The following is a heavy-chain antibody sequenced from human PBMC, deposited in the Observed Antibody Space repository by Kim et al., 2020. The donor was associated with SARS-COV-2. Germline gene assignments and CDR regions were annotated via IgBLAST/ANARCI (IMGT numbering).Heavy chain of an antibody. D-gene: IGHD1-1*01. V-gene: IGHV3-7*03. CDR3: ATLTRGSGVDV. J-gene: IGHJ6*02. CDR2: VNQDGTDK. CDR1: EFTFNNYW. Sequence: GGSLRLSCAASEFTFNNYWMRWVRQAPGKGLECVATVNQDGTDKYYVDCVKGRFTISRDNPKNSLFLQMNSLRVDDTAVYYCATLTRGSGVDVWGRGTTVTVSS.